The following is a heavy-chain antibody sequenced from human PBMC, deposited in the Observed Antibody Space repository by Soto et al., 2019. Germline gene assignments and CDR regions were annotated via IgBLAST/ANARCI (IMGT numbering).Heavy chain of an antibody. J-gene: IGHJ4*02. D-gene: IGHD6-19*01. Sequence: PSQTLSLTCVISGDSVSSNTAAWNWIRSSPSRGLEWLGRTYYRSNWRHDYAVSVKSRITVNPDTSKNHFSLQLNSVTPDDKAVYYCARGVAGSGFDLWGQGTLVTVS. V-gene: IGHV6-1*01. CDR3: ARGVAGSGFDL. CDR1: GDSVSSNTAA. CDR2: TYYRSNWRH.